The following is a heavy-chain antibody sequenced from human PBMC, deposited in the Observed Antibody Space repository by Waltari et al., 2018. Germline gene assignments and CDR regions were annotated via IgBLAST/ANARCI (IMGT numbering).Heavy chain of an antibody. V-gene: IGHV1-46*01. J-gene: IGHJ4*02. CDR1: GYTFTSYY. CDR3: ASAMVVTEVGDY. D-gene: IGHD2-15*01. Sequence: QVQLVQSGAEVKKPGASVKVSCKASGYTFTSYYMHWVRQAPGQGHEWMGIINPSGGSTSDDQKFQVRVTMTRDTSTSTVYMELSSLRSEDTAVYYCASAMVVTEVGDYWGQGTLVTVSS. CDR2: INPSGGST.